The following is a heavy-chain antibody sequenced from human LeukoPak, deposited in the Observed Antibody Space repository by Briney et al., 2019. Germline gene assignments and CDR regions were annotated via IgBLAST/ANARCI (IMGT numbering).Heavy chain of an antibody. Sequence: KPLETLSLTCTVSGGSISSSSYYWGWIRQPPGKGLEWIGSIYYSGSTYYNPSLKSRVTISVDTSKNQFSLKLSSVTAADTAVYYCAHTGYYYYMDVWGKGTTVTVSS. CDR3: AHTGYYYYMDV. V-gene: IGHV4-39*07. D-gene: IGHD5-18*01. CDR1: GGSISSSSYY. CDR2: IYYSGST. J-gene: IGHJ6*03.